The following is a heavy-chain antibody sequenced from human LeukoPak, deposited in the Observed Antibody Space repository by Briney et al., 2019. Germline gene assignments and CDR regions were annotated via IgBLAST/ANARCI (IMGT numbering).Heavy chain of an antibody. V-gene: IGHV1-18*01. Sequence: ASVKVSCKASDYTFTSYGISWVRQAPGQGLEWMGWISAYNGNTNYAQKLQGRVTMTTDTSTSTAYMELRSLRSDDTAVYYCASLTTVTTSGGASDIWGQGTMVTVSS. J-gene: IGHJ3*02. CDR2: ISAYNGNT. D-gene: IGHD4-17*01. CDR1: DYTFTSYG. CDR3: ASLTTVTTSGGASDI.